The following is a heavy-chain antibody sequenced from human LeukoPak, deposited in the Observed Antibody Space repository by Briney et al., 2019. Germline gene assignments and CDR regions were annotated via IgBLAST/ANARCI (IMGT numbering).Heavy chain of an antibody. CDR2: IKQDGSEK. V-gene: IGHV3-7*01. Sequence: GGSLRLSCAASGFTVSSNYMSWVRQAPGKGLEWVANIKQDGSEKYYVDSVKGRFTISRDNAKNSLYLQMNSLRAEDTAVYYCARDRKGDTFWGNILTGYYNDYWGQGTLVTVSS. D-gene: IGHD3-9*01. J-gene: IGHJ4*02. CDR1: GFTVSSNY. CDR3: ARDRKGDTFWGNILTGYYNDY.